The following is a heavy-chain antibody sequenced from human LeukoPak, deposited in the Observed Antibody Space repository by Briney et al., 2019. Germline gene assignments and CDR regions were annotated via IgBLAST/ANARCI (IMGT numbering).Heavy chain of an antibody. Sequence: PGGSLRLSCAASGFTFSSYSMNWVRQAPGKGLEWVSSISSSSSYIYYADSVKGRFTISRDNAKNSLYLQMNSLRAEDTAVYYCARVQSLARGVDYYGMDVWGQGTTVTVSS. D-gene: IGHD3-10*01. J-gene: IGHJ6*02. V-gene: IGHV3-21*01. CDR3: ARVQSLARGVDYYGMDV. CDR2: ISSSSSYI. CDR1: GFTFSSYS.